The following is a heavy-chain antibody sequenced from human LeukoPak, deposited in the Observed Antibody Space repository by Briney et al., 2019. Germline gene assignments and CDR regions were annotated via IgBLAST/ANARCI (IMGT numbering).Heavy chain of an antibody. D-gene: IGHD6-13*01. J-gene: IGHJ4*02. Sequence: ASVKVSCKVSGYTLTELSMHWVRQAPGKGLEWMGGFDPEDGETIYAQKFQGRVTITADKSTSTAYMELSSLRSEDTAVYYCARAQYVAAAGMDYWGQGTLVTVSS. V-gene: IGHV1-24*01. CDR1: GYTLTELS. CDR2: FDPEDGET. CDR3: ARAQYVAAAGMDY.